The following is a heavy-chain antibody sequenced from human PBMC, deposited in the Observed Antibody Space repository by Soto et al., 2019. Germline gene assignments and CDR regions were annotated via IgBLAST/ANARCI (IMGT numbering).Heavy chain of an antibody. D-gene: IGHD6-13*01. CDR1: GGYISSFY. CDR3: ARVGTYGSRWYYGWFDP. Sequence: SEALSLTGTVAGGYISSFYWSWIRQTTGKVLEWVGYIYSSGSTNSQTSLKSRVTISVDTSKTQFSLKLSSVTAADTAVYYCARVGTYGSRWYYGWFDPWGQGTLVTVSS. CDR2: IYSSGST. J-gene: IGHJ5*02. V-gene: IGHV4-59*01.